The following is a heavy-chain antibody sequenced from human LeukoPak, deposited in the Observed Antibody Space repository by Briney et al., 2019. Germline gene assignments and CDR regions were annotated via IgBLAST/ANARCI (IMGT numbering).Heavy chain of an antibody. J-gene: IGHJ4*02. V-gene: IGHV1-69*04. D-gene: IGHD6-19*01. CDR2: IIPILGIA. CDR1: GGTFSSYA. CDR3: ARGLHSSGLDY. Sequence: SVKVSCKASGGTFSSYAISWVRQAPGQGLEWMGRIIPILGIANYAQKFQGRVTITADKSTSTAYMELSSLRSEDTAVYYCARGLHSSGLDYWGQGTLVTVSS.